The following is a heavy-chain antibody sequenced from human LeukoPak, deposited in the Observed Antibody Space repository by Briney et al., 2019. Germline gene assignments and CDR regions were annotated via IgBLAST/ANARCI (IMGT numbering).Heavy chain of an antibody. CDR3: ASSAAMVVAATPHLEY. CDR2: INPNSGGT. J-gene: IGHJ4*02. D-gene: IGHD2-15*01. V-gene: IGHV1-2*02. CDR1: GYTFTSYD. Sequence: GASVKVSCKASGYTFTSYDINWVRQATGQGLEWMGWINPNSGGTNYAQKFQGRVTMTRDTSISTAYMELSRLRSGDTAVYYCASSAAMVVAATPHLEYWGQGTLVTVSS.